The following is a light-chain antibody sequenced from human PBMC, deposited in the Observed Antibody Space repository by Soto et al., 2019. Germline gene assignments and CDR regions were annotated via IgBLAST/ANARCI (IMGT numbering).Light chain of an antibody. V-gene: IGLV4-60*02. J-gene: IGLJ3*02. CDR3: ETWDSNTHRV. CDR1: SGHSTYI. Sequence: QSVLTQSSSASASLGSSVKLTCTLSSGHSTYIIAWHQQQPGKAPRYLMKVERSGRYNKGSGLPDRFSGSSSGADRYLTISNLHFEDEADYYCETWDSNTHRVFGGGTKLTVL. CDR2: VERSGRY.